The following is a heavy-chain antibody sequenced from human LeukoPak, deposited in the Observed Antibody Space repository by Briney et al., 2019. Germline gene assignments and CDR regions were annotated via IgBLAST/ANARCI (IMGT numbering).Heavy chain of an antibody. D-gene: IGHD3-10*01. CDR3: AKTLGESDYYYYYYMDV. CDR2: ISGSGGST. V-gene: IGHV3-23*01. CDR1: GFTFSSYG. Sequence: GGSLRLSCAASGFTFSSYGMSWVRQAPGKGLEWVSAISGSGGSTYYADSVKGRFTISRDNSKNTLYLQMNSLRAEDTAVYYCAKTLGESDYYYYYYMDVWGKGTTVTVSS. J-gene: IGHJ6*03.